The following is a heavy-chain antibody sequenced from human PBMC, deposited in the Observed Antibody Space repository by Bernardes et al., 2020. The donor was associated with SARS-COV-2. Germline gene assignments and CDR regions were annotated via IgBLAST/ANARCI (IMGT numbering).Heavy chain of an antibody. D-gene: IGHD3-16*01. J-gene: IGHJ4*02. CDR2: FNDGGEDT. CDR3: AKPHLIGLGWAQFDF. V-gene: IGHV3-23*01. Sequence: GGSLRLSCAASGFILSTHGMTWVRQAPGKGLEWVSSFNDGGEDTHYADSVKGRFTISRDNSKNTLHLQMNSLRAEDTALYYCAKPHLIGLGWAQFDFWGQGILVTVSS. CDR1: GFILSTHG.